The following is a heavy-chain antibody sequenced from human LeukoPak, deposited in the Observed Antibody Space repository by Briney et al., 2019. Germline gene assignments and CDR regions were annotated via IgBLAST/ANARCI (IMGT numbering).Heavy chain of an antibody. D-gene: IGHD1-7*01. CDR1: GYTFTSYD. CDR2: MNPNSGNT. V-gene: IGHV1-8*03. Sequence: ASVKVSCKASGYTFTSYDINWVRQPTGQGLEWMGWMNPNSGNTGYAQKFQGRVTITRNTSISTAYMELSSLRSEDTAVYYCARVPPRLELRGAFDIWGQGTMVTVSS. CDR3: ARVPPRLELRGAFDI. J-gene: IGHJ3*02.